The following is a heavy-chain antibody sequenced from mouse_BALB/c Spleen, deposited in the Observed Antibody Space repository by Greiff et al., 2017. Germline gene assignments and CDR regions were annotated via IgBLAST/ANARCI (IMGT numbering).Heavy chain of an antibody. CDR3: ARNSLYGNYAAY. D-gene: IGHD2-1*01. CDR2: IWSGGST. J-gene: IGHJ3*01. Sequence: QVQLKESGPGLVQPSQSLSITCTVSGFSLTSYGVHWVRQSPGKGLEWLGVIWSGGSTDYNAAFISRLSISKDNSKSQVFFKMNSLQADDTAIYYCARNSLYGNYAAYWGQGTLVTVSA. V-gene: IGHV2-4-1*01. CDR1: GFSLTSYG.